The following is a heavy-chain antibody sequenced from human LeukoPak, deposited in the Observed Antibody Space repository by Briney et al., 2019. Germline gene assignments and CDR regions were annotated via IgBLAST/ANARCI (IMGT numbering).Heavy chain of an antibody. CDR1: GFAFSSSS. J-gene: IGHJ6*04. CDR2: ISGSSDII. V-gene: IGHV3-48*01. D-gene: IGHD2-8*01. Sequence: GGSLRLSCKASGFAFSSSSMNWVRQAPGKGLEWVSYISGSSDIIYYTDSVKGRFTISRDNAKNSLYLQMNSLRAEDTAVYYCARDRGMVDVWGKGTTVTVSS. CDR3: ARDRGMVDV.